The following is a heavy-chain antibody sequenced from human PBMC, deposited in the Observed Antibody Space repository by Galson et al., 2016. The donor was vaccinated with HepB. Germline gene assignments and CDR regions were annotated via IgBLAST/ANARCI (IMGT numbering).Heavy chain of an antibody. D-gene: IGHD5/OR15-5a*01. CDR2: IFHRGDT. CDR3: ARPGRVAHYWYFDL. V-gene: IGHV4-31*03. CDR1: NGTINTGAYY. Sequence: TLSLTCTVSNGTINTGAYYWTWTRQHPGKGLEWIGYIFHRGDTYYIASPKSRLAMAIDTSKNQFSLRLTSVTAADTAVYFCARPGRVAHYWYFDLWGRGTLVTVSS. J-gene: IGHJ2*01.